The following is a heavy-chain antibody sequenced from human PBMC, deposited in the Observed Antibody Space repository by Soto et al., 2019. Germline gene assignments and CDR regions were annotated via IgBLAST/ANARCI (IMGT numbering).Heavy chain of an antibody. CDR2: IYYSGST. V-gene: IGHV4-59*08. D-gene: IGHD1-26*01. J-gene: IGHJ4*02. CDR1: CGTISRWY. Sequence: PSDTLSLTCTVSCGTISRWYWGWIRQPPGKGLEWIGYIYYSGSTNCNPSLKSRVTISVDTSKNQFSLKLSSVTAADTAVYYCARRYGSAIDYWGQGTLVTVS. CDR3: ARRYGSAIDY.